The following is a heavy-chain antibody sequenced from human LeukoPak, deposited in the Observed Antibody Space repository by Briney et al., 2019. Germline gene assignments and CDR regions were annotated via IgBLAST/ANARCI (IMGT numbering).Heavy chain of an antibody. CDR3: ARGPTIFGVVSADYYYYYMDV. D-gene: IGHD3-3*01. J-gene: IGHJ6*03. CDR2: INPNSGGT. V-gene: IGHV1-2*02. Sequence: ALVKVSCKASGYTFTGYYMHWVRQAPGQGLEWRGWINPNSGGTNYAQKFQGRVTMTRDTSISTAYMELSRLRSDDTAVYYCARGPTIFGVVSADYYYYYMDVWGKGTTVTVSS. CDR1: GYTFTGYY.